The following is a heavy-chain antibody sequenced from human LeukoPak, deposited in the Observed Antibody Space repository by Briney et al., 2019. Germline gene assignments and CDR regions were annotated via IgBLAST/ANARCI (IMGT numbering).Heavy chain of an antibody. V-gene: IGHV4-61*01. CDR1: DGSVSSGSYY. CDR3: GRGWGYYGSGSYYNAVDY. CDR2: IYYSGST. D-gene: IGHD3-10*01. J-gene: IGHJ4*02. Sequence: TSETLSLTCTVSDGSVSSGSYYWSWIRQPPGKGLEWIGYIYYSGSTNYNPSLKSRVTISVDTSKNQFSLKLSSVTAADTAVYYCGRGWGYYGSGSYYNAVDYWGQGTLVTVSS.